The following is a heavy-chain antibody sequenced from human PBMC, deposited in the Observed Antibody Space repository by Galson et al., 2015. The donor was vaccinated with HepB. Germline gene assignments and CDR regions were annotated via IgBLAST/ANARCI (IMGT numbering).Heavy chain of an antibody. CDR2: INPSGDST. CDR1: GYTFTSYY. V-gene: IGHV1-46*01. Sequence: SVKVSCKASGYTFTSYYMHWVRQAPGQGLEWMGIINPSGDSTSYAQKFQGRVTMTRDTSTSTVYMELSSLRSEDTAVYYCARGRFLGWFLGWFDPWGQGTLVTVSS. J-gene: IGHJ5*02. D-gene: IGHD3-3*01. CDR3: ARGRFLGWFLGWFDP.